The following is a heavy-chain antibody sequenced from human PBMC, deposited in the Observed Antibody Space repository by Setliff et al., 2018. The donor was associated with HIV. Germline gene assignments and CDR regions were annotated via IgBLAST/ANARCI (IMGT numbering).Heavy chain of an antibody. CDR3: ARHPVAGTWPLDY. J-gene: IGHJ4*02. CDR2: VFYSGRA. D-gene: IGHD6-19*01. CDR1: NGSIRSSDYY. Sequence: PSETLSLTCTVSNGSIRSSDYYWGWIRQPPGKGLEWIGSVFYSGRAYYNPSLKSRVTIYVDTSKNQFSLKLSSVTAADTAVYYCARHPVAGTWPLDYWGQGTLVTVSS. V-gene: IGHV4-39*01.